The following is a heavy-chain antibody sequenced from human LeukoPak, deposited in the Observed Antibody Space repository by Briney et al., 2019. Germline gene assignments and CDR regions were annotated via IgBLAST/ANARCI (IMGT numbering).Heavy chain of an antibody. CDR1: GFTSSSYG. Sequence: RGAPRLSSAPSGFTSSSYGMHCVPQPPGKGLEWVAVIWYEGSDKYYACSVKGGFTISRDNTKNTLYLQLKRLRAEDTAVYYCARDREGITAVYWGGGALVTVSP. V-gene: IGHV3-33*01. J-gene: IGHJ4*02. CDR2: IWYEGSDK. D-gene: IGHD1-14*01. CDR3: ARDREGITAVY.